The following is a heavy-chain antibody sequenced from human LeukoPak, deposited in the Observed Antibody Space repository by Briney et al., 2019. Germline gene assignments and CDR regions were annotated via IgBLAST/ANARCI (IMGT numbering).Heavy chain of an antibody. V-gene: IGHV4-39*01. D-gene: IGHD5-12*01. Sequence: SETLSLTCTVSGGSISSSSYYWGWIRQPPGKGLEWIGSIYYSGSTYYNSSLKSRVTISVDTSKNQFSLKLSSVTAADTAVYYCVRVVATLVDYWGQGTLVTVSS. CDR1: GGSISSSSYY. J-gene: IGHJ4*02. CDR2: IYYSGST. CDR3: VRVVATLVDY.